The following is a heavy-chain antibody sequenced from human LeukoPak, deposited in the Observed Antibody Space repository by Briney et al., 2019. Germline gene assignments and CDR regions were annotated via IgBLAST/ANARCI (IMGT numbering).Heavy chain of an antibody. CDR2: MSPNSGNT. CDR1: GYTFTSYD. J-gene: IGHJ5*02. V-gene: IGHV1-8*01. Sequence: ASVKVSCKTSGYTFTSYDINWVRQATGQGLEWMGYMSPNSGNTGYAQKFQGRVTMTRDTSTSTVYMELSSLRSEDTAVYYCARGPDSSGYNNWFDPWGQGTLVTVSS. D-gene: IGHD3-22*01. CDR3: ARGPDSSGYNNWFDP.